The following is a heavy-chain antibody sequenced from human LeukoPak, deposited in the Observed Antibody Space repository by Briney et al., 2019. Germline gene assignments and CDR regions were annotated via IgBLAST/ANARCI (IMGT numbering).Heavy chain of an antibody. V-gene: IGHV3-74*01. D-gene: IGHD2-21*01. J-gene: IGHJ3*02. Sequence: PGGSLRLSCAVSGLTFSNVWMHWVRQAPGQGLVWVSRINSAGSSTVYADPVKGRFTISRDNANNMLYLQMNSLRAGDTAVYYCASFRDSDIWGQGTMVTVSS. CDR2: INSAGSST. CDR1: GLTFSNVW. CDR3: ASFRDSDI.